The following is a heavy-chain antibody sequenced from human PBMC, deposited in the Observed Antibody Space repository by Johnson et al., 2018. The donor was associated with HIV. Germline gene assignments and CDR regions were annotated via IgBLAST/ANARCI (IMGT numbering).Heavy chain of an antibody. V-gene: IGHV3-20*04. Sequence: VQLVESGGGVVRPGGSLRLSCAASGFTFDDYGMTWVRQVPGKGLEWVSGINWNGGSTGYADSVKGRFTISRDNAKNSLYLQMKSLRAEDTALYYCALERGGDSAFDFWGQGTMVTVSS. J-gene: IGHJ3*01. D-gene: IGHD3-16*01. CDR2: INWNGGST. CDR1: GFTFDDYG. CDR3: ALERGGDSAFDF.